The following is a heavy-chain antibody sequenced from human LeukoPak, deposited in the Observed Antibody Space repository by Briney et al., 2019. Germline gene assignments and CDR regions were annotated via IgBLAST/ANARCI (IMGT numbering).Heavy chain of an antibody. CDR3: ARVEVFCASGWFDP. CDR1: GGSFSGYY. J-gene: IGHJ5*02. V-gene: IGHV4-34*01. CDR2: INHSGST. D-gene: IGHD3-9*01. Sequence: SETLSLTCAVYGGSFSGYYWSWIRQPPGKGLEWIGEINHSGSTNYNPSLKSRVTISVDTSKNQFSLKLSSVTAADTAVYYCARVEVFCASGWFDPWGQGTLVTVSS.